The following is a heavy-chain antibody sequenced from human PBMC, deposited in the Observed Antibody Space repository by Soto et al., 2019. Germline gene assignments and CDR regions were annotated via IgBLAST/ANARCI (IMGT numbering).Heavy chain of an antibody. J-gene: IGHJ3*02. CDR2: ISGSGGVT. CDR1: GFTFSRNA. V-gene: IGHV3-23*01. Sequence: PGGSLRLSCAASGFTFSRNAMSWVRQAPGKGLEWVSHISGSGGVTYYADSVKGRFTISRDNSKNTLNLQMNRLRVEDTAVYYCAREGVYSDYGDAFDIWGQGTMVTVSS. D-gene: IGHD5-12*01. CDR3: AREGVYSDYGDAFDI.